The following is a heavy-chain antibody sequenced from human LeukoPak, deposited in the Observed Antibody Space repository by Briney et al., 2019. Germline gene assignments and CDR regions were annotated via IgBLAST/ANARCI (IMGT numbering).Heavy chain of an antibody. CDR3: ARDGVSSSPDFDY. J-gene: IGHJ4*02. V-gene: IGHV3-7*01. CDR1: GFTFSTYW. Sequence: GGSLRLSCGASGFTFSTYWMYWVRQAPGKGLEWVANIKYDGSQKNYVDSVKGRFTISRDNAKNSLYLQMNSLRVEDTAVYYCARDGVSSSPDFDYWGQGTLVTVSS. D-gene: IGHD6-6*01. CDR2: IKYDGSQK.